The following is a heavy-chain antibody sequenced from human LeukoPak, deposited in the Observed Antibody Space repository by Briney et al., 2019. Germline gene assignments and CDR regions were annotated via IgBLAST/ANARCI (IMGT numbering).Heavy chain of an antibody. CDR2: MPYDGNNK. V-gene: IGHV3-30*02. CDR1: GFTFSSHG. CDR3: ARDKGYSSGWYDGDYYFDY. J-gene: IGHJ4*02. Sequence: GGSLRLSCAASGFTFSSHGMHWVRQAPGKGLEWVAFMPYDGNNKYYADSVRGRFTISRDNSKNTLYLQMNSLRAEDTAVYYCARDKGYSSGWYDGDYYFDYWGQGTLVTVSS. D-gene: IGHD6-19*01.